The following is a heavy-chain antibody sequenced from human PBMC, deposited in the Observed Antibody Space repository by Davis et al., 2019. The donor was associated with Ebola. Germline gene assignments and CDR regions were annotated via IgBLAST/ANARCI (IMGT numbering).Heavy chain of an antibody. CDR2: INPNSGGT. Sequence: ASVKVPCKASGYTFTGYYMHWVRQAPGQGLEWMGWINPNSGGTNYAQKFQGRVTMTRDTSISTAYMELSRLRSDDTAVYYCARGGLDFWSGSFDYWGQGTLVTVSS. J-gene: IGHJ4*02. D-gene: IGHD3-3*01. CDR1: GYTFTGYY. CDR3: ARGGLDFWSGSFDY. V-gene: IGHV1-2*02.